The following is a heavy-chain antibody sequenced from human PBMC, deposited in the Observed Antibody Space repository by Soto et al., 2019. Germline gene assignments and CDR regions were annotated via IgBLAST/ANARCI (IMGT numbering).Heavy chain of an antibody. D-gene: IGHD3-10*01. J-gene: IGHJ6*03. CDR1: GYTFTSYD. CDR3: ARGGNYGSGSYRFYYYYMDV. CDR2: MNPNSGNT. Sequence: ASVKVSCKASGYTFTSYDINWVRQATGQGLEWMGWMNPNSGNTGYAQKFQGRVTMTRNTSISTAYMELSSLRSEDTAVYYCARGGNYGSGSYRFYYYYMDVWGKGTTVTVSS. V-gene: IGHV1-8*01.